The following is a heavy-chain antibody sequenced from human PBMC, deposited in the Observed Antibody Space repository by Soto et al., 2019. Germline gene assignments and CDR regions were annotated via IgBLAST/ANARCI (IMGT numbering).Heavy chain of an antibody. V-gene: IGHV4-61*03. CDR3: PRDSVLAYYSEQRPPGSFDL. CDR1: GGSVGSGSYY. Sequence: PWGTLSLTCTVSGGSVGSGSYYWGGIRQPLGKGLEWIGYIYYSGNTDYNPSLRGRATISVDKAKNHFSMQLTYVTTSHTAIYYCPRDSVLAYYSEQRPPGSFDLCGQGTLLTVST. J-gene: IGHJ4*02. D-gene: IGHD3-22*01. CDR2: IYYSGNT.